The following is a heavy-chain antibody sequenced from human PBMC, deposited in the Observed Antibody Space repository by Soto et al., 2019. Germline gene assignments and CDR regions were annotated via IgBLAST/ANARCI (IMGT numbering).Heavy chain of an antibody. CDR1: GGSISSGGYS. D-gene: IGHD2-2*01. V-gene: IGHV4-30-2*01. J-gene: IGHJ4*02. Sequence: QLQLQESGSGLVKPSQTLSLTCAVPGGSISSGGYSWRWIRQPPGKGLEWIGYIYHSGRTYYNPSLKCRVTISVNRSKNQFSLKLSSVTAADTAVYYCARVPDYWGQGTLVTVSS. CDR2: IYHSGRT. CDR3: ARVPDY.